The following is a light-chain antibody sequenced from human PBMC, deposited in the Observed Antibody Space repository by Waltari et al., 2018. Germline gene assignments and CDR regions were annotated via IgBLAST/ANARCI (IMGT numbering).Light chain of an antibody. CDR1: QSIPSNY. J-gene: IGKJ3*01. CDR3: QQSGGSPFT. Sequence: LVLTQSTATLSLSPGERATLSCRASQSIPSNYLAWYQQRPGRAPRLLIYIASSRATGIPDRFSGSGSGTDFTLTISRLEPEDFAVYYCQQSGGSPFTFGPGTTVDI. CDR2: IAS. V-gene: IGKV3-20*01.